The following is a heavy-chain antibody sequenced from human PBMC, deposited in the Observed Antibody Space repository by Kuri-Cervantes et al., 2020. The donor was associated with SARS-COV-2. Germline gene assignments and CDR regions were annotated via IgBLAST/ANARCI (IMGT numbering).Heavy chain of an antibody. Sequence: SETLSLTCTVSGGSFSGYYWSWIRQPPGKGLEWIGEINHSGSTNYNPSLKSRVTISVDTSKNQFSLKLSSVTAADTAVYYCASLAAAGTWYYYYMDVWSKGTTVTVSS. CDR3: ASLAAAGTWYYYYMDV. V-gene: IGHV4-34*01. CDR2: INHSGST. J-gene: IGHJ6*03. CDR1: GGSFSGYY. D-gene: IGHD6-13*01.